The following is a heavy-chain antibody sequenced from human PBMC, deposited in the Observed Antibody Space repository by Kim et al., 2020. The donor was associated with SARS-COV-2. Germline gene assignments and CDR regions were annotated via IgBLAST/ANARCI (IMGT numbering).Heavy chain of an antibody. D-gene: IGHD6-19*01. Sequence: SETLSLTCAVYGGSFSGYYWSWIRQPPGKGLEWIGEINHSGSTNYNPSLKSRVTISVDTSKNQFSLKLSSVTAADTAVYYCARAGYSSGWYRYPIDYWGQGTLVTVSS. J-gene: IGHJ4*02. CDR1: GGSFSGYY. V-gene: IGHV4-34*01. CDR2: INHSGST. CDR3: ARAGYSSGWYRYPIDY.